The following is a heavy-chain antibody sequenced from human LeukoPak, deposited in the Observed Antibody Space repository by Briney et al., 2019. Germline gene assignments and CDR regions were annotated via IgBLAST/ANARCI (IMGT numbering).Heavy chain of an antibody. Sequence: GGSLRLSCAASGFPFRSHAMSWVRQPPGKGLEWVAAIRNGNTYYADSVRGRFIISRDDSKNTLYLQMNSLRDDDTALYYCVREAGYCGPVCVKPNWFDPWGQGTLVPVS. D-gene: IGHD2-21*01. J-gene: IGHJ5*02. CDR1: GFPFRSHA. CDR3: VREAGYCGPVCVKPNWFDP. V-gene: IGHV3-23*01. CDR2: IRNGNT.